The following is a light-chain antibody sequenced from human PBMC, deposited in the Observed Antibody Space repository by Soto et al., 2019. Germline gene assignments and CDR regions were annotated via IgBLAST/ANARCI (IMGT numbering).Light chain of an antibody. CDR3: QHSHSTPRIT. Sequence: DIQMTQSPSSLSAVVGDRVTITCRTSQSIRSYLNWYQQKSGKAPKLLISAASNLRSGVPYRFSGSGSGTDFTLTISSLQPEDVATYYCQHSHSTPRITFGQGTRLEIK. CDR1: QSIRSY. V-gene: IGKV1-39*01. CDR2: AAS. J-gene: IGKJ5*01.